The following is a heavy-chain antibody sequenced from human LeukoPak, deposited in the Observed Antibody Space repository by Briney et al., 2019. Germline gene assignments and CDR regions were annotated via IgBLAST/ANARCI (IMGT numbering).Heavy chain of an antibody. Sequence: GASVKVSCKASGYTFTGYYMHWVRQAPGQGLEWMGWINPNSGGTNYAQKFQGRVTMTRDTSISTAYMELSRLRSDETAVYYCARVFGENSWFDPWGQGTRVTVSS. CDR2: INPNSGGT. V-gene: IGHV1-2*02. D-gene: IGHD3-16*01. CDR1: GYTFTGYY. CDR3: ARVFGENSWFDP. J-gene: IGHJ5*02.